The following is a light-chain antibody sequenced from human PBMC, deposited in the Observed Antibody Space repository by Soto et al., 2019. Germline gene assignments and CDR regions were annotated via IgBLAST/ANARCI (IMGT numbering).Light chain of an antibody. CDR1: SSNLGAAFA. Sequence: QSVLTQPPSLSGAPGQRITISCTGTSSNLGAAFAVQWYQQLPGAAPKLLIYYNNNRPSGVPDRFSGSKSRTSAFLAITGLQADDDADYYCQSYDSSLSGHVVFGGGTQLTVL. V-gene: IGLV1-40*01. CDR2: YNN. J-gene: IGLJ2*01. CDR3: QSYDSSLSGHVV.